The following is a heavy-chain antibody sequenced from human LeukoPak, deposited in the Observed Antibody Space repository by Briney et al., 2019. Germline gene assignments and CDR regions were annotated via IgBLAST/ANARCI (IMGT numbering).Heavy chain of an antibody. V-gene: IGHV3-7*01. Sequence: GGSLRLSCVASGFIFSNYWVSWVRQVPGKGLEWVANMEQDGREKYLVDSVKGRFTISRDNAKNSVYLQMNSLTDEDTAVYYCATLPRTATTPKEEAWGQGTLVTVSS. CDR1: GFIFSNYW. D-gene: IGHD4-17*01. CDR3: ATLPRTATTPKEEA. CDR2: MEQDGREK. J-gene: IGHJ5*02.